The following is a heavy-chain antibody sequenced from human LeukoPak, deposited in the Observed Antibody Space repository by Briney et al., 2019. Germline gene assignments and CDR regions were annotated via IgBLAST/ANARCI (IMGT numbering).Heavy chain of an antibody. D-gene: IGHD1-26*01. CDR3: ARDATRSVIVGAEDGFDY. CDR2: ISAHNGNT. Sequence: ASVKVSCKASGYTFISYGISWVRQAPGQGLEWMGWISAHNGNTNYAQKLQGRVTMTKDTSTATAYMELRSLRSDDTAIYYCARDATRSVIVGAEDGFDYWGQGTLVTVSS. V-gene: IGHV1-18*01. CDR1: GYTFISYG. J-gene: IGHJ4*02.